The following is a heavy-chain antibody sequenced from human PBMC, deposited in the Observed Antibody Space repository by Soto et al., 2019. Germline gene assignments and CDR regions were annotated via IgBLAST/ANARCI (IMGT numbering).Heavy chain of an antibody. CDR1: GFKVSDYY. J-gene: IGHJ4*02. CDR2: SSNSGTYT. D-gene: IGHD3-10*02. CDR3: ARSGDNYNVLDY. Sequence: GGSLRLSCAASGFKVSDYYMSWIRQAPGKGLEWLSYSSNSGTYTRYADSVKGRFSISRDNAKNSLFLQINSLRGEDSATYCCARSGDNYNVLDYWGQGTPVTVSS. V-gene: IGHV3-11*06.